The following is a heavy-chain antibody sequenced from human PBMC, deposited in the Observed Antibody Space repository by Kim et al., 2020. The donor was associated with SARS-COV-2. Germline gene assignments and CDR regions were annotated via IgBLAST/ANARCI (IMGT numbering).Heavy chain of an antibody. D-gene: IGHD6-13*01. CDR3: ARDHGSSYHSYGMDV. Sequence: AQKFQGRVTMTADKSTSTVYMEMSSLRSEDTAVYYCARDHGSSYHSYGMDVWGQGTTVTVSS. V-gene: IGHV1-69*04. J-gene: IGHJ6*02.